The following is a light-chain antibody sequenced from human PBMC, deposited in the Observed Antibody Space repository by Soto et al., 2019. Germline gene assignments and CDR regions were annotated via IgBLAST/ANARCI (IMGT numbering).Light chain of an antibody. CDR3: QQYDIWPQT. J-gene: IGKJ1*01. V-gene: IGKV3-15*01. Sequence: EIVMTQSPDTLPVSSGERTTISCWASQSVSIDLAWYQQTTGQAPRLLIYGASTRATGVPPTFSGSASGTEFTLTISSLQSEDFAVYYCQQYDIWPQTFGQGTKVDIK. CDR2: GAS. CDR1: QSVSID.